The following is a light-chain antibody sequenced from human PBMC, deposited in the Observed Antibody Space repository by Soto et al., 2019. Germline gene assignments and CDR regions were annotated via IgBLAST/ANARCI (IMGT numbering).Light chain of an antibody. V-gene: IGLV1-44*01. J-gene: IGLJ2*01. CDR3: AAWDDSLNGVV. Sequence: QSLLTQPPSASGTPGQRVTISCSGSSSNIGSNTVNWYQQLPGTAPKLLIYSNNQRPSGVPDRFSGSKSGTSASLAISGLQSEGEADYYCAAWDDSLNGVVFGRGTQLTV. CDR1: SSNIGSNT. CDR2: SNN.